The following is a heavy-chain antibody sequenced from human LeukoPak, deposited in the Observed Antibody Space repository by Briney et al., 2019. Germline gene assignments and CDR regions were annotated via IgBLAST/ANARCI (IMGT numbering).Heavy chain of an antibody. Sequence: PSETLSLTCAVSGGSISSGGYSWSWIRQPPGKGLEWIGYIYHGGSTYYNPSLKSRVTISVDRSKNQFSLKLSSVTAADTAVYYCARATNWFDPWGQGTLVTVSS. CDR1: GGSISSGGYS. CDR3: ARATNWFDP. V-gene: IGHV4-30-2*01. CDR2: IYHGGST. J-gene: IGHJ5*02.